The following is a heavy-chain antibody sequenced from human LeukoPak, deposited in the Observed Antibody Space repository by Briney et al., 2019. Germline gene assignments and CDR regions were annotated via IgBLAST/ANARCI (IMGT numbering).Heavy chain of an antibody. J-gene: IGHJ2*01. D-gene: IGHD2-21*02. CDR3: ARSWGVVVTEPNWYFDL. CDR1: GYSFTSYW. V-gene: IGHV5-51*01. Sequence: PGESLKISCKGSGYSFTSYWIAWVRQMPGKGLEWMGIISPGDSDTRYNPSFQGQVTISADKSISTAYLQWSRLKASDTAMYYCARSWGVVVTEPNWYFDLWGRGTLVTVSS. CDR2: ISPGDSDT.